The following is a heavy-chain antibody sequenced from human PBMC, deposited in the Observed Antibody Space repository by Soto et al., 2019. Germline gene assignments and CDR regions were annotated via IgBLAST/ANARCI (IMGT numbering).Heavy chain of an antibody. V-gene: IGHV3-23*01. CDR2: IGGSGGST. CDR1: GFTFSSYA. J-gene: IGHJ4*02. Sequence: GRSLRLSCAAPGFTFSSYAMSWDRQPQGKGLEWVSAIGGSGGSTYYAVSVKGRFTISRDNSKHTLYLQMNSLRAEDTAVYYCAKAPSTKVQRNDDWGQGTVVT. CDR3: AKAPSTKVQRNDD. D-gene: IGHD4-4*01.